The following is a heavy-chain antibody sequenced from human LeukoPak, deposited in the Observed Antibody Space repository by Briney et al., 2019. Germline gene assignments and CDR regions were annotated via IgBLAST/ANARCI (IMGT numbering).Heavy chain of an antibody. CDR1: EFPFSFYE. Sequence: GGSLRLSCAVSEFPFSFYEMNWVRQAPGKGLEWVSNIGSSGTNRYYADSVKGRFSISRDNAKSSLYLQMNSLRVEDTAVYYCALLAVASDFDYWGQGALVTVSS. V-gene: IGHV3-48*03. J-gene: IGHJ4*02. D-gene: IGHD6-19*01. CDR3: ALLAVASDFDY. CDR2: IGSSGTNR.